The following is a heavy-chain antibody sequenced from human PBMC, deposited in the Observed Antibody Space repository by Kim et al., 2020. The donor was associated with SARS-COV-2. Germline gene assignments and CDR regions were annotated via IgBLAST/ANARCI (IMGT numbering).Heavy chain of an antibody. V-gene: IGHV4-39*01. CDR2: IHYRGTT. J-gene: IGHJ4*02. D-gene: IGHD3-22*01. CDR1: GGSITTDNVS. Sequence: SETLSLTCTVSGGSITTDNVSWGWIRQPPGKGLEWIGNIHYRGTTYYNPSVNSRVTMSVDTSKNQFSLKVTSVTAADTAVYYCARRGGDRSGRCFDYWGQGTLVTVSS. CDR3: ARRGGDRSGRCFDY.